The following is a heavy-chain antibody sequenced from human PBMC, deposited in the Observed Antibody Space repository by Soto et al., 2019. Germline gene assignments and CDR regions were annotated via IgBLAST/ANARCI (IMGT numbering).Heavy chain of an antibody. CDR2: IKTKSSNYAT. CDR1: GFTFSDSG. J-gene: IGHJ4*02. D-gene: IGHD6-19*01. Sequence: GGSLRLSCAASGFTFSDSGVHWVRQASGKGLEWVGRIKTKSSNYATAYAASVKGRFTISRDDSKNMAYLQINSLKTEDTAMYYCRAMAGIDYWGQGTLVTVS. CDR3: RAMAGIDY. V-gene: IGHV3-73*01.